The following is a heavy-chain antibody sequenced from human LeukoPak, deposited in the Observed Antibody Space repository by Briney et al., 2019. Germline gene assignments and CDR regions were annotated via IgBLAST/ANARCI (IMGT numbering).Heavy chain of an antibody. CDR3: AGDEGQYYDILTGYHH. D-gene: IGHD3-9*01. J-gene: IGHJ4*02. CDR1: GYSISSGYY. V-gene: IGHV4-38-2*02. Sequence: SETLSLTCTVSGYSISSGYYWGWIRQPPGKGLEWIGSIYHSGSTYYNPSLKSRVTISVDTSKNQFSLKLSSVTAADTAVYYCAGDEGQYYDILTGYHHWGQGTLVTVSS. CDR2: IYHSGST.